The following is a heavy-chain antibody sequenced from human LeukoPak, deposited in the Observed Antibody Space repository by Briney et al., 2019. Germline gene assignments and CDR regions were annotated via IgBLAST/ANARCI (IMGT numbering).Heavy chain of an antibody. Sequence: SVKVSCKASGGTFSSYAISWVRQAPGQGLEWMGRIIPIFGTANYAQKFQGRVTITTDESTNTAYMELSSLRSEDTAVYYCATSYSGSYPTDYWGQGTLVTVSS. J-gene: IGHJ4*02. V-gene: IGHV1-69*05. CDR3: ATSYSGSYPTDY. D-gene: IGHD1-26*01. CDR1: GGTFSSYA. CDR2: IIPIFGTA.